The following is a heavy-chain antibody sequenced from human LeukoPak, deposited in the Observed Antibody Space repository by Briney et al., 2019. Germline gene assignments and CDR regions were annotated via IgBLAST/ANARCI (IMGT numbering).Heavy chain of an antibody. D-gene: IGHD3-10*01. CDR2: IKQDGSQK. CDR1: GFTFSHYW. CDR3: ARDSSRGDFEY. J-gene: IGHJ4*02. V-gene: IGHV3-7*01. Sequence: GGSLRVSCAASGFTFSHYWMSWVRRAPGKGLEWVANIKQDGSQKEHVDSVKGRFTISRDNAKNSLFLQMNSLRAEDTAVYFCARDSSRGDFEYWGQGTLVTVSS.